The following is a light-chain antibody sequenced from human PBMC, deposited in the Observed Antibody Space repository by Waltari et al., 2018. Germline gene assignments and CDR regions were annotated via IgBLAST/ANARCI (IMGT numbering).Light chain of an antibody. CDR2: DAS. Sequence: DIQMTKSPSSLSASVGDRVTITCQASQDISNYLNWYQEKPGKVPKLLIYDASNLETGVPSRFSGSGSGTDFTFTISSLQPEDIATYYCQQYDNLPITFGQGTRLEIK. CDR1: QDISNY. CDR3: QQYDNLPIT. J-gene: IGKJ5*01. V-gene: IGKV1-33*01.